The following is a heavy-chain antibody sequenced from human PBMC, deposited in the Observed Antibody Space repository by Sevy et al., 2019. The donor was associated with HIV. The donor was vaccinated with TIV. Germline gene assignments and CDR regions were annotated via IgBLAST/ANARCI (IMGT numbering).Heavy chain of an antibody. CDR3: ARGNTIFGWTFDY. CDR1: GGTFSSYA. J-gene: IGHJ4*02. V-gene: IGHV1-69*13. CDR2: IIPIFGTA. Sequence: ASVKVSCKTSGGTFSSYAISWVRQAPGQGLEWMGGIIPIFGTANYAQKFQGRVTITADESTSTAYMEVSSLRSTDTAVYYCARGNTIFGWTFDYWGQGTLVTVSS. D-gene: IGHD3-3*01.